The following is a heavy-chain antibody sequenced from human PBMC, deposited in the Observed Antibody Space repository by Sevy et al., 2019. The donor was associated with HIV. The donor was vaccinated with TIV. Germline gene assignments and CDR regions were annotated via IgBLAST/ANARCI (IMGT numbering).Heavy chain of an antibody. CDR1: GFTFSSYW. CDR2: IKQDGSEK. CDR3: ARALAAAASY. V-gene: IGHV3-7*01. Sequence: GGSLRLSCAASGFTFSSYWMNWVRQAPGKGLEWVANIKQDGSEKYYVDSVKGRFTISRDNAKNSMHLQMKSLRAEDMAVYYCARALAAAASYWGQGTLVTVSS. D-gene: IGHD6-25*01. J-gene: IGHJ4*02.